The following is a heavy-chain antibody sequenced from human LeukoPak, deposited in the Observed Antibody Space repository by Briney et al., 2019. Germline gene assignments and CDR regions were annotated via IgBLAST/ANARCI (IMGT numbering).Heavy chain of an antibody. CDR3: ARREAKVVSYGLDV. D-gene: IGHD4/OR15-4a*01. CDR2: IWHDESNR. Sequence: GGSLRLSCVGSGFTFSSYVMYWVRQAPGKGLEWVAVIWHDESNRYYADSVKGRFTISRDKPKNIMYLQVNSLGAEDTAVYYCARREAKVVSYGLDVWGKGTTVTVST. V-gene: IGHV3-33*07. CDR1: GFTFSSYV. J-gene: IGHJ6*04.